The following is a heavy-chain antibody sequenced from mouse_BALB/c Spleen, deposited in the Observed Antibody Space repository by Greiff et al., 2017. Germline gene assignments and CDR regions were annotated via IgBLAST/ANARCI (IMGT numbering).Heavy chain of an antibody. CDR2: INPSNGRT. CDR3: ARLTGPMDY. CDR1: GYTFTSYW. Sequence: VQLQQPGAELVKPGASVKLSCKASGYTFTSYWMHWVKQRPGQGLEWIGEINPSNGRTNYNEKFKSKATLTVDKSSSTAYMQLSSLTSEDSAVYYCARLTGPMDYWGQGTSVTVSS. D-gene: IGHD4-1*01. J-gene: IGHJ4*01. V-gene: IGHV1S81*02.